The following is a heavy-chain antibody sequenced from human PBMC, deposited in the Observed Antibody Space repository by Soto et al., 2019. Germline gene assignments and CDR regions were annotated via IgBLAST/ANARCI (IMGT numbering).Heavy chain of an antibody. CDR3: ARGQRFSDWFDP. CDR1: GGSMSSYY. Sequence: SETLSLTCTVSGGSMSSYYWTWIRQPAGKGLEWIGRVYSSGGTHYNPSLKSRVTISLDTSKNQFSLRLLSVTDADTAVYYCARGQRFSDWFDPWGRGTLVTVSS. D-gene: IGHD3-3*01. J-gene: IGHJ5*02. V-gene: IGHV4-4*07. CDR2: VYSSGGT.